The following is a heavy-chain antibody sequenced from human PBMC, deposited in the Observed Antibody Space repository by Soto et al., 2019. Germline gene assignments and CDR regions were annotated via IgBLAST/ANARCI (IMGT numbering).Heavy chain of an antibody. Sequence: EVQLVESGGGLVQPGGSLRLSCAASGFTFSSYWMHWVRQAPGKGLVWVSRINSDGSSATFADSVKGRFIISRDNAKNTLYLRMNSLRAEDTAVYYCARGVEQWLTPAEYFHHGGQGTLVTVSS. V-gene: IGHV3-74*01. J-gene: IGHJ1*01. CDR2: INSDGSSA. CDR3: ARGVEQWLTPAEYFHH. D-gene: IGHD6-19*01. CDR1: GFTFSSYW.